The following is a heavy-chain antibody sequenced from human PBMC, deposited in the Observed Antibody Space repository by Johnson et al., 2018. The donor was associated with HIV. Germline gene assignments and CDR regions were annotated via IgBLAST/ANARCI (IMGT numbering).Heavy chain of an antibody. J-gene: IGHJ3*02. Sequence: VQLVESGGGLIQPGGSLRLSCAASLFTVSSNYMSWVRQAPGKGLEWVSVIYSGGSTYYADSLKGRFSISRDNSKNTLYLQMGSLRADDMAVYYCAREGGDGYSPSAFDIWGQGTMVTVSS. CDR3: AREGGDGYSPSAFDI. D-gene: IGHD5-24*01. V-gene: IGHV3-66*02. CDR2: IYSGGST. CDR1: LFTVSSNY.